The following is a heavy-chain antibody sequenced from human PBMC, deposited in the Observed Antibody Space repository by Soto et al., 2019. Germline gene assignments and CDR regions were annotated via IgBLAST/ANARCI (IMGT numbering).Heavy chain of an antibody. Sequence: QVQLVQSGAEVKKPGSSVRVSCKASGDTFTFYSINWVRQAPGLGLEWMGRINPILSMSNYAQRFQGRVTMTAHNSTSTAYMELSSLRSEDTAMYYGAIIYVSAYRAFDYWGQGALVTVSS. D-gene: IGHD3-10*01. CDR3: AIIYVSAYRAFDY. J-gene: IGHJ4*02. CDR2: INPILSMS. V-gene: IGHV1-69*02. CDR1: GDTFTFYS.